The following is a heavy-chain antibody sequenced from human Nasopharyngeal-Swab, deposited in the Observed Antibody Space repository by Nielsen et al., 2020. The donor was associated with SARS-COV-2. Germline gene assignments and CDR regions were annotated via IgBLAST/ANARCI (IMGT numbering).Heavy chain of an antibody. CDR2: ISYDGSNK. Sequence: VRQAPGKGLEWVAVISYDGSNKYYADSVKGRFTISRDNAKNSLYLQMNSLRAEDTAVYYCARGSRGSYSYWGQGTLVTVSS. V-gene: IGHV3-33*05. D-gene: IGHD1-26*01. CDR3: ARGSRGSYSY. J-gene: IGHJ4*02.